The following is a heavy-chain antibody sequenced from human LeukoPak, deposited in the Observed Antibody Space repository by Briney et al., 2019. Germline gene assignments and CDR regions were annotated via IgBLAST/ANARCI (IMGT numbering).Heavy chain of an antibody. Sequence: SETLSLTCAVYGGSFSGYYWSWIRQPPGKGLEWIGEINHSGGTNYNPSLKSRVTISVDTSKNQFSLKLSSVTAADTALYYCARVLGTYFDYWGQGTLVTVSS. CDR2: INHSGGT. CDR3: ARVLGTYFDY. V-gene: IGHV4-34*01. CDR1: GGSFSGYY. D-gene: IGHD7-27*01. J-gene: IGHJ4*02.